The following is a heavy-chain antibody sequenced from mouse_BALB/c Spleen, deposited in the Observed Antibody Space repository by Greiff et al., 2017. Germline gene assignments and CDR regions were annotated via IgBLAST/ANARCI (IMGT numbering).Heavy chain of an antibody. CDR3: AKGEAMITTEGSGYYAMDY. J-gene: IGHJ4*01. Sequence: EVLLVESGGGLVQPGGSLKLSCAASGFTFSSYGMSWVRQTPDKRLELVATINSNGGSTYYPDSVKGRYTMSRDNAKNTLYLQMSSLKSEDTAMYYYAKGEAMITTEGSGYYAMDYWGQGTSVTVSS. CDR2: INSNGGST. D-gene: IGHD2-4*01. V-gene: IGHV5-6-3*01. CDR1: GFTFSSYG.